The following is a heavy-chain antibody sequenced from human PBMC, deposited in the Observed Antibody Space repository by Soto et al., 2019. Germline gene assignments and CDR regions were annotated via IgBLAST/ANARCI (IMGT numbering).Heavy chain of an antibody. Sequence: QLQLQESGPGLVKPSETLSLTCTVSGGFISSSTYYWVWIRQPPGKGSEWIGSIYQSGNTYYNPSLKSRVNISVDTSNKQFSLRLNSVTAADTAVYYCARGGSLGAYNWFDPWGQGTLVTVSS. D-gene: IGHD3-10*01. CDR3: ARGGSLGAYNWFDP. J-gene: IGHJ5*02. CDR2: IYQSGNT. CDR1: GGFISSSTYY. V-gene: IGHV4-39*01.